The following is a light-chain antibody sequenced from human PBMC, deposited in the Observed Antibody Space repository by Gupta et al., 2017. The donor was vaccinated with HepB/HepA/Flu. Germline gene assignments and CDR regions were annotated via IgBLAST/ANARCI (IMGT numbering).Light chain of an antibody. CDR1: SGHSSYA. V-gene: IGLV4-69*01. Sequence: QLVLTHSPSASASLGASVKLTSTLSSGHSSYAIAWHQQQPEKGPRYLMKLNSDGSHSKGDGIPDRFSGSSSGAERYLTISSLQSEDEADYYCQTWGTGIVVFGGGTKMTVL. CDR3: QTWGTGIVV. J-gene: IGLJ2*01. CDR2: LNSDGSH.